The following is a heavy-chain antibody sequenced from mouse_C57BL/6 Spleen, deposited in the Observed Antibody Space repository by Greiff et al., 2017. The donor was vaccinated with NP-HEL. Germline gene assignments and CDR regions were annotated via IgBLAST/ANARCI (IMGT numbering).Heavy chain of an antibody. J-gene: IGHJ4*01. V-gene: IGHV1-82*01. CDR1: GYAFSSSW. Sequence: QVQLQQSGPELVKPGASVKIPCKASGYAFSSSWMNWVKQRPGKGLEWIGRIYPGDGDTNYNGKFKGKATLTADKSSSTAYMQLSSLTSEDSAVYFCARWNYGSSYLYAMDYWGQGTSVTVSS. D-gene: IGHD1-1*01. CDR3: ARWNYGSSYLYAMDY. CDR2: IYPGDGDT.